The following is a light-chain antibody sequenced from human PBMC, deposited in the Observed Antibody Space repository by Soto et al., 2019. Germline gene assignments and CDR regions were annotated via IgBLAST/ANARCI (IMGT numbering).Light chain of an antibody. V-gene: IGKV1-12*01. J-gene: IGKJ1*01. Sequence: DIQMTQSPSYVSASVGDRVTITCRANQAISNWLAWYQQKPGKAPKLLIYGASRLQSGVPSRFSGSGSGTDFTLAINSLQPEDFATYYCQQSTIFPWTFGQGTKVDIK. CDR3: QQSTIFPWT. CDR2: GAS. CDR1: QAISNW.